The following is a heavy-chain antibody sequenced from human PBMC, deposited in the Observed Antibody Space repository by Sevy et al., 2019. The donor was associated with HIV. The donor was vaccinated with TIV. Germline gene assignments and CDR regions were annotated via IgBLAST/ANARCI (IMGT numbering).Heavy chain of an antibody. CDR2: VYYTGGT. CDR3: ARRNDFDT. V-gene: IGHV4-59*08. CDR1: GGSINSDH. Sequence: SETLSLTCTVSGGSINSDHWNWIRQPPGKGLEWIGYVYYTGGTNYNPSLKNRVTISVDRTKNQFSLKLTSVTAADTAVYYCARRNDFDTWGQGTMLTVSS. J-gene: IGHJ3*02.